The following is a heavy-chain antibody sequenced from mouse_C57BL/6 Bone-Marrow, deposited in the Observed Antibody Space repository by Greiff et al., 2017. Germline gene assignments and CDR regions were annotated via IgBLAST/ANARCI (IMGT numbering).Heavy chain of an antibody. CDR1: GYTFTDYY. CDR2: INPYNCGT. CDR3: SSLSSNYLAWFAY. Sequence: EVQLQQSGPVLVKPGASVKMSCKASGYTFTDYYMNWVKQSHGKSLGWIGVINPYNCGTSYNQKFKGKATLTVDKSSSTAYMELNSLTSKDSAVYFCSSLSSNYLAWFAYWGQGTLVTVSA. D-gene: IGHD2-5*01. J-gene: IGHJ3*01. V-gene: IGHV1-19*01.